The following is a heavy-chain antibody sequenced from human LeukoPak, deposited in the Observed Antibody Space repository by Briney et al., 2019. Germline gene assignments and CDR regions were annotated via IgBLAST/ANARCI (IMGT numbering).Heavy chain of an antibody. J-gene: IGHJ4*02. CDR1: GYTFTGYY. CDR3: ATWGHGYYDSSGYSEMDYFDY. D-gene: IGHD3-22*01. V-gene: IGHV1-2*02. Sequence: ASVKVSCKASGYTFTGYYMHWVRQAPGQGLEWMGWINPNSGGTNYAQKFQGRVTMTRETSISTAYMELSRLRSDDTVVYYWATWGHGYYDSSGYSEMDYFDYWGQGTLVTVSS. CDR2: INPNSGGT.